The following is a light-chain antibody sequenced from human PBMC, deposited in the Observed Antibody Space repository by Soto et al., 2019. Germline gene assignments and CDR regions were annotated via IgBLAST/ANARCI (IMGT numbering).Light chain of an antibody. CDR1: RPVVRQ. V-gene: IGKV3-15*01. CDR3: QQYNNWPPST. Sequence: EIVLTQSPDALSSSPGERASLSCRASRPVVRQYIAWYRQKPGQAPRMLIHDAVSRATAIPARFSGSGSGTEFTLTISSLQSEDFAVYYCQQYNNWPPSTLGQGTRLEIK. CDR2: DAV. J-gene: IGKJ5*01.